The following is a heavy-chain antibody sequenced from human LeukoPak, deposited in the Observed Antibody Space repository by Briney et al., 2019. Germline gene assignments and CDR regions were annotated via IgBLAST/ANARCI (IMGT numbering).Heavy chain of an antibody. V-gene: IGHV3-23*01. Sequence: GGSLRLSCAASGFAFSSYAMSWVRQAPGKGLEWVSAISGSDGSTYYADSVKGRFTISRDNSKNTLYLQMNSLRAEDTAVYYCAKSIPYDSSGPFDYWGQGTLVTVSS. CDR2: ISGSDGST. J-gene: IGHJ4*02. CDR3: AKSIPYDSSGPFDY. D-gene: IGHD3-22*01. CDR1: GFAFSSYA.